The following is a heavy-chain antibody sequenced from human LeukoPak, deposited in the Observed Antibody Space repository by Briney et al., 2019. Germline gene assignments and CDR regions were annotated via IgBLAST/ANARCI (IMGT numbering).Heavy chain of an antibody. Sequence: PGGSLRLSCAASGFTFNTYSMNWVRQAPGKGLEWVSYISSTSNLIYYADSVKGRFTISRDNAKNSLYLQMDSLRVEDTAVYYCARAELVWGQGTTVTVSS. D-gene: IGHD1-7*01. CDR3: ARAELV. CDR2: ISSTSNLI. V-gene: IGHV3-48*04. CDR1: GFTFNTYS. J-gene: IGHJ6*02.